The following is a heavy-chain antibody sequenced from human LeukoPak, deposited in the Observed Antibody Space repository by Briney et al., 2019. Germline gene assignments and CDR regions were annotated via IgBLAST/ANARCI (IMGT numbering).Heavy chain of an antibody. CDR1: GFTFSSYW. Sequence: GGSLRLSCAASGFTFSSYWMSWVRQAPGKGLEWVANIKQDGSEKFYVASVKGRFTISRDNAKNSLYLQMNSLRAEDTAVYYCARDSPIAMAGHDYWGQGTLVAVSS. CDR2: IKQDGSEK. J-gene: IGHJ4*02. D-gene: IGHD6-19*01. CDR3: ARDSPIAMAGHDY. V-gene: IGHV3-7*05.